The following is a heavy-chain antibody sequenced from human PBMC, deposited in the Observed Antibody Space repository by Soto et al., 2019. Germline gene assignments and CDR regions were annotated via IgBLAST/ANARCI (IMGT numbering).Heavy chain of an antibody. CDR1: GGSISSGPYS. CDR2: FHYRGRT. J-gene: IGHJ6*02. CDR3: ARLAGYCSGTSCYGYYGMDV. D-gene: IGHD2-2*01. Sequence: QLQLLESGPGLVKPSETLSLTCSVSGGSISSGPYSWGWIRQPPGKGLEWIGTFHYRGRTYYSPSLESRVTISVDTSKNQFSLKVSSVTAADTAVFYCARLAGYCSGTSCYGYYGMDVWGQGTTVTVSS. V-gene: IGHV4-39*01.